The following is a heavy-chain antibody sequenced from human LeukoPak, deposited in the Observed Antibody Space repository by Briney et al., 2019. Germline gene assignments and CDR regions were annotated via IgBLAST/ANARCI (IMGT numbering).Heavy chain of an antibody. CDR2: ISSSGSTI. V-gene: IGHV3-11*01. CDR3: AKENSYSGSLYGMDV. CDR1: GFTFSDYY. D-gene: IGHD1-26*01. Sequence: PGGSLRLSCAASGFTFSDYYMTWIRQSPGKGLDWVSYISSSGSTILYADSVKGRFTISRDNAKNSLYLQMNNLRADDTAVYYCAKENSYSGSLYGMDVWGQGTTVTVSS. J-gene: IGHJ6*02.